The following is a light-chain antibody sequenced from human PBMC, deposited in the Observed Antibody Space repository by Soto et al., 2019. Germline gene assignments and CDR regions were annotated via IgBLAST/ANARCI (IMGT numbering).Light chain of an antibody. Sequence: DIQMTQSPSTLSTSVGDRVTITCRASQYLNNYLAWYQQKPGEAPKLLIYEAANWDSRVPARFSGSGSGTEFTLTISSLQPDDFADYYCQQYNNYPRTFGQGTRVEIK. CDR3: QQYNNYPRT. J-gene: IGKJ1*01. V-gene: IGKV1-5*03. CDR1: QYLNNY. CDR2: EAA.